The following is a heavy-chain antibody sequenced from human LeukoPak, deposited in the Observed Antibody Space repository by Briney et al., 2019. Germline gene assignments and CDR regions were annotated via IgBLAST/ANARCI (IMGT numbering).Heavy chain of an antibody. V-gene: IGHV4-34*01. CDR2: INHSGST. J-gene: IGHJ6*02. CDR3: ARLATRYCTNGVCYPLYYYYYGMDV. Sequence: SETLSLTCDVYGGSFSGYYWSWIRQPPGKGLEWIGEINHSGSTNYNPSPKSRVTISVDTSKNQFSLKLSSVTAADTAVYYCARLATRYCTNGVCYPLYYYYYGMDVWGQGTTVTVSS. CDR1: GGSFSGYY. D-gene: IGHD2-8*01.